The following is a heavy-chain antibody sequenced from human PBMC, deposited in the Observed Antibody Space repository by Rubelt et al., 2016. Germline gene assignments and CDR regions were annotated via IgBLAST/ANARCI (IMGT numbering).Heavy chain of an antibody. Sequence: GGSLRLSCAASGFTFSNYAMTWVRQAPGKGLEWVSAIDSGAVNTYYADSVKGRFTISRDNSKNTLFLQMNSLRAEDTAVYYCAKQGGHSSSFHSDHWGQGTLITVSS. V-gene: IGHV3-23*01. CDR2: IDSGAVNT. D-gene: IGHD3-22*01. CDR3: AKQGGHSSSFHSDH. CDR1: GFTFSNYA. J-gene: IGHJ5*02.